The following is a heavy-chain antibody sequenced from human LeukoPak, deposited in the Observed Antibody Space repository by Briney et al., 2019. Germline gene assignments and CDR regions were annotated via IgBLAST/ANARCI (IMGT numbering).Heavy chain of an antibody. D-gene: IGHD3-22*01. CDR2: ISAYNGNT. Sequence: GASVKVSCKASGYTFTSYGISWLRQAPGQGLEWRGCISAYNGNTNYAQKLQVRVTITTDTSTSTAYMKLRSLRSEDTAVYYCARLTYYYDRSFDYWGQGTLVTVSS. CDR3: ARLTYYYDRSFDY. J-gene: IGHJ4*02. CDR1: GYTFTSYG. V-gene: IGHV1-18*01.